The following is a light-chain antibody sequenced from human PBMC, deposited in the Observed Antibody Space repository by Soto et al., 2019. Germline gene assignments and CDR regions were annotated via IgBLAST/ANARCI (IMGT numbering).Light chain of an antibody. Sequence: EIVLTQSPGTLSLSPGERATLSCRASQSVSSTYLAWYQQKPGQPPRLLIFDASNGATGIPDRFSGSGSGTEFTLTISSLEPEDFAVYYCQQYGRSPPSWTFGQGTKVEIK. CDR3: QQYGRSPPSWT. CDR1: QSVSSTY. CDR2: DAS. J-gene: IGKJ1*01. V-gene: IGKV3-20*01.